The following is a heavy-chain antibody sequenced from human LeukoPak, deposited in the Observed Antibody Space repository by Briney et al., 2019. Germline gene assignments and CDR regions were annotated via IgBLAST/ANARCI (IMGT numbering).Heavy chain of an antibody. J-gene: IGHJ4*02. V-gene: IGHV4-59*01. D-gene: IGHD6-13*01. CDR2: IYYSGNT. CDR1: GGSISSYY. CDR3: GXXXXAHSRSPPYEY. Sequence: TXSXXCXVSGGSISSYYWSWIRQPPGKGLEWIAYIYYSGNTYYNPSLKSRVTISVDTSKNQFSLKLTSVTAEDTAVYYGGXXXXAHSRSPPYEYWGQGTLVTVSS.